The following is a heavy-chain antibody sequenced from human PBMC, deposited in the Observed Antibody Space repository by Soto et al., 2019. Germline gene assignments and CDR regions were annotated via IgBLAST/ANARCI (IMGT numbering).Heavy chain of an antibody. D-gene: IGHD3-22*01. CDR2: IIPIFGTT. V-gene: IGHV1-69*06. Sequence: GHSVKVSCKASGGTFGSNAITWVRQAPGQGLEWVGRIIPIFGTTNYAQNLQGRVTISADKSTLTSYMELHSLTSDDTALYYCARDRTDSGYYTNWLDPWGQGTQVTVSS. CDR3: ARDRTDSGYYTNWLDP. J-gene: IGHJ5*02. CDR1: GGTFGSNA.